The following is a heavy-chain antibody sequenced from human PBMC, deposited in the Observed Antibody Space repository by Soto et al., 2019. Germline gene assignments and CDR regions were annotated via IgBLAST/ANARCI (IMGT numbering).Heavy chain of an antibody. CDR2: INQDGSEK. J-gene: IGHJ4*02. CDR1: GFTFNSNW. Sequence: GSLRLSCAASGFTFNSNWMDWVRQAPGKGLEWVANINQDGSEKNYVDSVKGRFTISRDNAKNSLYLQMSSLTAEDSALYYCSKSLDYWGQGALVT. CDR3: SKSLDY. V-gene: IGHV3-7*01.